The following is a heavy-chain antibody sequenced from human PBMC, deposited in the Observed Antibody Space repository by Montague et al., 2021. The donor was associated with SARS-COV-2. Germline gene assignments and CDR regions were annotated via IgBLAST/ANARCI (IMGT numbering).Heavy chain of an antibody. D-gene: IGHD1-1*01. CDR2: LYDSGST. J-gene: IGHJ5*02. CDR3: ARRLTGLEPPFDP. CDR1: GDSISSDTYY. V-gene: IGHV4-39*01. Sequence: SETLSLTCAVSGDSISSDTYYWTCLCPPPGRGLEWVVNLYDSGSTMYTPSLKSRVTMSIATSKNPFSLHLNLVTAADTAVYSCARRLTGLEPPFDPWGQGTLVIVSS.